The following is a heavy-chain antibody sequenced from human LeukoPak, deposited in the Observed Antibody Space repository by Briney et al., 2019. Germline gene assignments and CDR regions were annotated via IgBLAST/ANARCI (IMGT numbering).Heavy chain of an antibody. V-gene: IGHV4-31*03. J-gene: IGHJ4*02. Sequence: PSETLSLTCSVSGGSISSGIYYWSWIRQHPGKGLEWIGYIYYSGSTYYNPSLKSRVTISLDTSKNQFSLKLSSVTAADTAVYYCAREGSGGYGNFDFWGQGTLVTVSS. D-gene: IGHD5-12*01. CDR3: AREGSGGYGNFDF. CDR1: GGSISSGIYY. CDR2: IYYSGST.